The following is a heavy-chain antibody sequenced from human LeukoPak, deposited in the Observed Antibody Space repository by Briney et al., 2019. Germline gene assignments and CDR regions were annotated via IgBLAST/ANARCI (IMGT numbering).Heavy chain of an antibody. J-gene: IGHJ6*03. CDR3: ARSFRGAARRYYYYMDV. V-gene: IGHV1-69*06. CDR1: VGTFSSYA. Sequence: SVKVSCKASVGTFSSYAISWVRQAPGQGREWMGGIIPIFGTANYAQKFQGRVTITEDKSTSTAYMELSSLRSEDTAVYYCARSFRGAARRYYYYMDVWGKGTTVTVSS. D-gene: IGHD6-6*01. CDR2: IIPIFGTA.